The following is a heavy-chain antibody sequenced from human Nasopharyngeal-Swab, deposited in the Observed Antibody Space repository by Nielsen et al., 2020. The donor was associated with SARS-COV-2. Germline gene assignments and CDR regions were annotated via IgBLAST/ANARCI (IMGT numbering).Heavy chain of an antibody. V-gene: IGHV3-21*01. CDR2: ISSDSGAK. J-gene: IGHJ4*02. D-gene: IGHD3-22*01. CDR3: LRGDRRDY. CDR1: GFSFSTYT. Sequence: GESLKTSCAASGFSFSTYTMNWVRQAPGKGLEWLSSISSDSGAKYHADSVKGRFTISRDNAKNSLYLEMNSLRAEDTAVYYCLRGDRRDYWGPGTLVSVSS.